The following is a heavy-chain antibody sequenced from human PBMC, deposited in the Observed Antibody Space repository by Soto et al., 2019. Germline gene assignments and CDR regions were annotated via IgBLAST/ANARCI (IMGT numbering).Heavy chain of an antibody. V-gene: IGHV1-18*01. CDR1: GYTFTSYG. CDR2: ISAYNGNT. D-gene: IGHD6-19*01. J-gene: IGHJ1*01. CDR3: ARGTLSSGPAEYFQH. Sequence: ASVKVSCKASGYTFTSYGISWVRQAPGQGLEWMGWISAYNGNTNYAQKLQGRVTMTTDTSTSTAYMELRSLRSDDTAVYYCARGTLSSGPAEYFQHWGQGTLVTVSS.